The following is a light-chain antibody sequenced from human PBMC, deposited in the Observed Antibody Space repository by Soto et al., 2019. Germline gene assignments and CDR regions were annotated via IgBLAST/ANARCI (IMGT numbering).Light chain of an antibody. Sequence: DVVMTQTPLSSPVPLGQPASISCRSSQSLEHSDGTTYLNWLHQRPGQPPGLLIYKVSHRFSGVPDRFSGSGAGPDFTLKISRVEAEDVGIYYCMRGTHYLQYTFGPGTKLEIK. J-gene: IGKJ2*01. CDR1: QSLEHSDGTTY. CDR3: MRGTHYLQYT. CDR2: KVS. V-gene: IGKV2-24*01.